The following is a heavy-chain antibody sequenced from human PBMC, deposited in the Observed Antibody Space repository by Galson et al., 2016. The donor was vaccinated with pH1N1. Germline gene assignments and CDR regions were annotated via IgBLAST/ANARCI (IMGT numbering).Heavy chain of an antibody. Sequence: SLRLSCAASGFTFSNYAMNWVRQAPGKGLEWVSGISGSGGSTNYAGSVKGRFTISRDNAKNSLYLQMNSLRAEDTAVYYCARRYFDHWGQGSLVTVSS. CDR1: GFTFSNYA. J-gene: IGHJ4*02. CDR2: ISGSGGST. CDR3: ARRYFDH. D-gene: IGHD1-14*01. V-gene: IGHV3-23*01.